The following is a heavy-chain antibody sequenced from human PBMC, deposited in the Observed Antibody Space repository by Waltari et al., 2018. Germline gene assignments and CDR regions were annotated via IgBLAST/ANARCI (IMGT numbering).Heavy chain of an antibody. CDR2: IYDSGNT. D-gene: IGHD3-3*01. Sequence: QVLLQESGPGLVKPSETLSLTCTVSGGSIRSYYWSWIRQPPGKGLEWIGYIYDSGNTNYGPSLKSRVTISVDTSKNQFSLQLSSVTAADTAVYYCARGHTIFGVFIPDYFDYWGQGTLVTVSS. J-gene: IGHJ4*02. V-gene: IGHV4-59*01. CDR1: GGSIRSYY. CDR3: ARGHTIFGVFIPDYFDY.